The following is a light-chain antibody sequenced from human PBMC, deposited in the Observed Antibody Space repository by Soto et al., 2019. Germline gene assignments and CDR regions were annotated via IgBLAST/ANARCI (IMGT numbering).Light chain of an antibody. Sequence: QAVVTQEPSLTVSPGGTVTLTCGSNTGAVTSGHLAYWFQQKPGQAPRTLIYHTTNKHSWAPARFSGSLLGGKAALTLSGALFEDESDSYCFLSYNDGRNWVFGGGTKLTVL. CDR2: HTT. J-gene: IGLJ3*02. CDR3: FLSYNDGRNWV. CDR1: TGAVTSGHL. V-gene: IGLV7-46*01.